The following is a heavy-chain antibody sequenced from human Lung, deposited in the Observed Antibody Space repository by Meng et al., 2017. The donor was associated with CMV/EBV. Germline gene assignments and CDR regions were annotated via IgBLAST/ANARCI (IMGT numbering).Heavy chain of an antibody. V-gene: IGHV3-20*04. D-gene: IGHD6-13*01. Sequence: ESLKISCAASGFTFDDYAMSWVRQVPGKGLEWVSGINWNGGSTRYVDSVKGRFTISRDNAKNSLYLQMNSLRAEDTAFYYCARVWQQLEYYFDYWGQGAXVTVSS. CDR1: GFTFDDYA. CDR3: ARVWQQLEYYFDY. CDR2: INWNGGST. J-gene: IGHJ4*02.